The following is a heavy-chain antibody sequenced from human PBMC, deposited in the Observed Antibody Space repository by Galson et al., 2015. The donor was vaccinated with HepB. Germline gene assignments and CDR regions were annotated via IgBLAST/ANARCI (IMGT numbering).Heavy chain of an antibody. CDR1: GFTFSSYA. CDR3: AREEEATTPFFDY. CDR2: ISYDGSNK. V-gene: IGHV3-30-3*01. D-gene: IGHD1-26*01. J-gene: IGHJ4*02. Sequence: SLRLSCAASGFTFSSYAMHWVRQAPGKGLEWVAVISYDGSNKYYADSVKGRFTISRDNSKNTLYLQMNSLRAEDTAVYYCAREEEATTPFFDYWGQGTLVTVSS.